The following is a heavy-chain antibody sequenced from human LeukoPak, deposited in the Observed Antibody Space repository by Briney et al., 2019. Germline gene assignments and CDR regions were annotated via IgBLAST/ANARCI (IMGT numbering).Heavy chain of an antibody. CDR3: VRSWTRGSRGSIPFDY. J-gene: IGHJ4*02. V-gene: IGHV3-13*01. D-gene: IGHD3/OR15-3a*01. CDR2: IGTNSDT. CDR1: GFTFRSYD. Sequence: GGSLRLSCAASGFTFRSYDMHWVRQGTGKGLEWVSTIGTNSDTYYPDSVKGRFTISREDGKNSLYLQMNTLRAGDTATYYCVRSWTRGSRGSIPFDYWGQGTLVTVSS.